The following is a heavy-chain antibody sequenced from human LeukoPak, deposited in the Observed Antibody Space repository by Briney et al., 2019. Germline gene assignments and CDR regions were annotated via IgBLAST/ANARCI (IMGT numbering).Heavy chain of an antibody. CDR3: ARGGRSYGMDV. CDR1: GGTFSSYA. D-gene: IGHD1-26*01. J-gene: IGHJ6*02. CDR2: IIPILGIA. V-gene: IGHV1-69*04. Sequence: SVKVSCKASGGTFSSYAISWVRQAPRQGLEWMGRIIPILGIANYAQKFQGRVTITADKSTSTAYMELSSLRSEDTAVYYCARGGRSYGMDVWGQGTTVTVSS.